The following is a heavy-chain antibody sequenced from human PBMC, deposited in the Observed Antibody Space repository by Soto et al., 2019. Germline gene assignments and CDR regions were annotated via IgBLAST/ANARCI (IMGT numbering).Heavy chain of an antibody. V-gene: IGHV3-66*01. D-gene: IGHD1-26*01. Sequence: GGSLRLSCAASGFPVCSNYMRWIRSALGKGLEWISIIYSAGNTYYADSVKGRFTISRDNSKNTLYLQMNSLRAEDTAVYYCARDFVVGGPTINYYYGMDVWGQGT. CDR1: GFPVCSNY. J-gene: IGHJ6*02. CDR2: IYSAGNT. CDR3: ARDFVVGGPTINYYYGMDV.